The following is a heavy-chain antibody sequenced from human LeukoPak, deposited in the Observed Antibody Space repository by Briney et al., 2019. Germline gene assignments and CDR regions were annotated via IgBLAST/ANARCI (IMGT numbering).Heavy chain of an antibody. V-gene: IGHV3-21*01. Sequence: GGSLRLSCAASGFTFSSYSMNWVRQAPGKGLEWVSSISSSSSYIYYADSVKGRFTISRDNAKNSLYLQMNSLRAEDTAVYYCARVGMAIAYHLDYWGQGTLVTVSS. CDR2: ISSSSSYI. J-gene: IGHJ4*02. D-gene: IGHD5-24*01. CDR1: GFTFSSYS. CDR3: ARVGMAIAYHLDY.